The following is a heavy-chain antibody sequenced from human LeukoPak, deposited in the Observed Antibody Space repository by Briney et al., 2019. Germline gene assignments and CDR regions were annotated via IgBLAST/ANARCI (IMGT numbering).Heavy chain of an antibody. D-gene: IGHD3-16*01. CDR1: GGSISSGTYY. J-gene: IGHJ5*02. V-gene: IGHV4-61*02. CDR3: ARDVGDPRNWFDP. CDR2: MYITGNN. Sequence: SETLSLTCTVSGGSISSGTYYWTWLRRPAGKGLEWIGRMYITGNNKYNPSLESRVTMSVDTSKNQFSLKLRSVTAADTAVYYCARDVGDPRNWFDPWGQGTQVIVSS.